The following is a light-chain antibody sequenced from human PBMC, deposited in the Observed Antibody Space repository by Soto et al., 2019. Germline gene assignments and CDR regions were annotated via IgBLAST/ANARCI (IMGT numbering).Light chain of an antibody. V-gene: IGLV1-40*01. Sequence: QSVLTQPPSVSGAPGQRVTISCTGSSSNIGAGYDVHWYQQLPGTAPKLLIYGNSNRPSGVPDRFSGSKSGTSASLVITGLQAEDEADYYCQSYDSSLSGWFGGGTKLTVL. CDR2: GNS. CDR3: QSYDSSLSGW. J-gene: IGLJ3*02. CDR1: SSNIGAGYD.